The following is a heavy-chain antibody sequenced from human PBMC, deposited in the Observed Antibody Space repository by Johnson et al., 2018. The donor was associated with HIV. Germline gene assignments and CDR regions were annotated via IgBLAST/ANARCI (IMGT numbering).Heavy chain of an antibody. V-gene: IGHV3-30*18. CDR3: AKSVAAAGTSAFDI. J-gene: IGHJ3*02. CDR1: GFTFSSYG. Sequence: QVQLVESGGGVVQPGRSLRLSCAASGFTFSSYGMHWVRQAPGKGLEWVSVISYDGSNKYYADSVKGRFTISRDNSKNTLYLKMNSLRAEDTAVYYCAKSVAAAGTSAFDIWGQGTMVTVSS. D-gene: IGHD6-13*01. CDR2: ISYDGSNK.